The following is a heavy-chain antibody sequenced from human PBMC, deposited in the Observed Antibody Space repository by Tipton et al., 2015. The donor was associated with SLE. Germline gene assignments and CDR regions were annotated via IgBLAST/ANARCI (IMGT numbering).Heavy chain of an antibody. Sequence: TLSLTCTVSGDSISSGNYYWSWIRQHPGEALEWIGYVYYTGSTYYNPSLASRVIISVDTSMNQFYLKLRSVTAADTAVYYCARTRNGADLYYPFDYWGQGTPVSVSS. D-gene: IGHD3-10*01. CDR1: GDSISSGNYY. J-gene: IGHJ4*02. V-gene: IGHV4-31*03. CDR3: ARTRNGADLYYPFDY. CDR2: VYYTGST.